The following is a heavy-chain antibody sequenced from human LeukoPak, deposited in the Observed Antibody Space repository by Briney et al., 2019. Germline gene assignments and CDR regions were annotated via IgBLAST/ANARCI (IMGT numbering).Heavy chain of an antibody. J-gene: IGHJ6*03. D-gene: IGHD6-19*01. V-gene: IGHV3-53*01. CDR3: ARGGYSSGWYDYYYYMDV. CDR2: IYSGGST. CDR1: GSTVSSNY. Sequence: GGSLRLSCAASGSTVSSNYMSWVRQAPGKGLEWVSVIYSGGSTYYADSVKGRFTISRDNSKNTLYLQMNSLRAEDTAVYYCARGGYSSGWYDYYYYMDVWGKGTTVTISS.